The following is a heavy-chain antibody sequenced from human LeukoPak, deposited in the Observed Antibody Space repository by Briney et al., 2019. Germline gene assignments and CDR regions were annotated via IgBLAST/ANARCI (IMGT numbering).Heavy chain of an antibody. CDR1: GFPFSSYA. CDR2: ISDSGGST. CDR3: AKDRVSSGWYEYFQY. V-gene: IGHV3-64*04. D-gene: IGHD6-19*01. Sequence: GGSLRLSCSASGFPFSSYAMHWVRQAPGKGLEYVSAISDSGGSTYYADSVKGGFTISRDNSKNTLYLEMNSLRAEDTAVYYCAKDRVSSGWYEYFQYWGQGTLVTVSS. J-gene: IGHJ1*01.